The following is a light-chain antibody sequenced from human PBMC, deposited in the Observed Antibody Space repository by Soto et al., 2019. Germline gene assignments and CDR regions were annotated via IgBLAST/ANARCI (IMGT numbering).Light chain of an antibody. Sequence: IQMTQTPSSVSASVEDRVIITCGASQSISNHLNWYQQKPRKAPKLLLLAASSLQRGVPSRFSGRRSGPDFTLTISSLQPEDFATYYCQQSYSSPPTFGQGTKVDI. CDR1: QSISNH. J-gene: IGKJ1*01. V-gene: IGKV1-39*01. CDR3: QQSYSSPPT. CDR2: AAS.